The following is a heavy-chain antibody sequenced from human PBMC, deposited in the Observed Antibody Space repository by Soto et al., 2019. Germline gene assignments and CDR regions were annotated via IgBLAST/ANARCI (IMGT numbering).Heavy chain of an antibody. D-gene: IGHD2-2*01. Sequence: QVQLVQSGAEVKKPGSSVKVSCKASGGTFSSYAISWVRQAPGPGLEWMVGIIPIFGTANYAQKFQGRVTITVDESTSTAYMGLSSLRSEDTAVYYCARGGGIVVVPAAIRYYYGMDVCGQGTTVTVSS. CDR2: IIPIFGTA. V-gene: IGHV1-69*01. CDR3: ARGGGIVVVPAAIRYYYGMDV. J-gene: IGHJ6*02. CDR1: GGTFSSYA.